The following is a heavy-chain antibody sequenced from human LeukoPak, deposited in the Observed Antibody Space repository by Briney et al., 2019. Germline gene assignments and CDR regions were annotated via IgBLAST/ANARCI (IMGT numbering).Heavy chain of an antibody. V-gene: IGHV3-7*01. Sequence: GGSLRLSCAASGFTFSSYWMSWVRQAPGKGLEWVANLKQDGSQKYDVDSVKGRFTISRDNAKSSLFLQMKILRAEDTAVYYCARIGYSSSSLDYWGQGTLVTVSS. CDR2: LKQDGSQK. CDR1: GFTFSSYW. J-gene: IGHJ4*02. CDR3: ARIGYSSSSLDY. D-gene: IGHD6-13*01.